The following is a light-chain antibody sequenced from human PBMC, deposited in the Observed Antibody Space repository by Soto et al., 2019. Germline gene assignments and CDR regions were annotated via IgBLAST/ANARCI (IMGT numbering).Light chain of an antibody. V-gene: IGKV1-5*01. J-gene: IGKJ4*01. CDR3: QQYNSYPLT. CDR2: DAS. Sequence: DIQMTQSPSTLSASVGDRVTITCRASQSISSWLAWYQQKPGKAPKLLIYDASSLESGVPSRFSGSGSGTEFTLTISSLQPDDCSTYYCQQYNSYPLTFGGGTKVEIK. CDR1: QSISSW.